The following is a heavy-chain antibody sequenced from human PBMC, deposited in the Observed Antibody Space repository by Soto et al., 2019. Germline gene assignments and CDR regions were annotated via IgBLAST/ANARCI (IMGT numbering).Heavy chain of an antibody. CDR2: ISYDGSNK. D-gene: IGHD3-22*01. J-gene: IGHJ3*02. CDR1: GFTFSSYG. V-gene: IGHV3-30*03. Sequence: QVQLVESGGGVVQPGRSLRLSCAASGFTFSSYGMHWVRQAPGKGLVWVAVISYDGSNKYYADSVKGRFPISRDNSKDTLFLQMNSLRAEDMAVYYSLIDPRDYYESSGYRDAFDIWGQGTMVTVSS. CDR3: LIDPRDYYESSGYRDAFDI.